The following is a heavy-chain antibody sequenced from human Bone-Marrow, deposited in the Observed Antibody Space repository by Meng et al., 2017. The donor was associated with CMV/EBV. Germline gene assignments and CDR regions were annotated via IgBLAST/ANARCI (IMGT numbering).Heavy chain of an antibody. Sequence: SVKVSCKASGGTFSSYTISWVRQAPGQGLEWMGRIIPILGIANYAQKFEGRVTMTTDTSTSTAYMELRSLRSDDTAVYYCARDCDTAMVYVWFYYYYGMDVWGQGTTVTVSS. CDR3: ARDCDTAMVYVWFYYYYGMDV. CDR1: GGTFSSYT. D-gene: IGHD5-18*01. J-gene: IGHJ6*02. V-gene: IGHV1-69*04. CDR2: IIPILGIA.